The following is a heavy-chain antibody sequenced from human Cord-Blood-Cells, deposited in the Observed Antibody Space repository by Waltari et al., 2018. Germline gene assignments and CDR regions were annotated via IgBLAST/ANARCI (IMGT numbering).Heavy chain of an antibody. CDR1: GYTFIGYY. D-gene: IGHD2-2*01. CDR2: INPNSGGT. Sequence: QVQLVQSGAEVKKPGASVKVSCKASGYTFIGYYMHWVRQAPGQGLEWMGWINPNSGGTNYAQKFQGWVTMTRDTSISTAYMELSRLRSDDTAVYYCAREPGVPAASSHYGMDVWGQGTTVTVSS. CDR3: AREPGVPAASSHYGMDV. V-gene: IGHV1-2*04. J-gene: IGHJ6*02.